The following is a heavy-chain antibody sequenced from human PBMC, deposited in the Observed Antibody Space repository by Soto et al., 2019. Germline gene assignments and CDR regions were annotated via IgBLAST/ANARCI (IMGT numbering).Heavy chain of an antibody. D-gene: IGHD3-22*01. CDR1: GFSFSNYG. Sequence: EVQLLESGGALIQPGGSLRLSCVASGFSFSNYGMSWVRQAPGKGLEWVSGISGNGGSAYYADSVKGRFTISRDNSKNTVNLQMNSLRAEDTAVYYCAKDLEWLLRHFENWGQGTLVTVSS. CDR2: ISGNGGSA. J-gene: IGHJ4*02. CDR3: AKDLEWLLRHFEN. V-gene: IGHV3-23*01.